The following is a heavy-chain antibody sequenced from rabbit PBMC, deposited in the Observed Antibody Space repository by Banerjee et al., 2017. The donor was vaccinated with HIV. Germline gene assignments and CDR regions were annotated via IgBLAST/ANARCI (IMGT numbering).Heavy chain of an antibody. CDR3: ARSVTNGNYIDWGL. Sequence: QSLEESGGDLVKPGASLTLTCTASGFSFSSSYWICWVRQAPGKGLEWIACIYTSSGSTYYANWAKGRFTISKTSSTTVTLQMTSLTAADTATYFCARSVTNGNYIDWGLWGPGTLVTVS. V-gene: IGHV1S40*01. D-gene: IGHD1-1*01. CDR2: IYTSSGST. CDR1: GFSFSSSYW. J-gene: IGHJ4*01.